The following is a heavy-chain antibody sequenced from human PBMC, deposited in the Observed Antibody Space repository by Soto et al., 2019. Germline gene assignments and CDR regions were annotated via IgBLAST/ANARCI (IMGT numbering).Heavy chain of an antibody. Sequence: QVQLQQWGAGLLKPSETLSLTCAVYGGSFSGYYWSWIHQPPGKGLEWIGEINHSGSTNYNPSLKSRVTISVDTSKHQFSLKLSSVTAADTAVYYCARGGGYDSSGSRYFDYWGQGTLVTVSS. CDR2: INHSGST. D-gene: IGHD3-22*01. CDR3: ARGGGYDSSGSRYFDY. CDR1: GGSFSGYY. V-gene: IGHV4-34*01. J-gene: IGHJ4*02.